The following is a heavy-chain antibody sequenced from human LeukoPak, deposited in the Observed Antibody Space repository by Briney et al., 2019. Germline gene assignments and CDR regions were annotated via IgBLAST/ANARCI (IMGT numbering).Heavy chain of an antibody. J-gene: IGHJ4*02. CDR2: IYHSGST. V-gene: IGHV4-38-2*02. CDR3: AGEVVGATAPFADY. D-gene: IGHD1-26*01. Sequence: SETLSLTCTVSGYSISSGYFWGWIRQPPGKGLEWIGSIYHSGSTYYNPSLKSRVTISVDTSKNQFSLKLSSVTAADTAVYYCAGEVVGATAPFADYWGQGTLVTVSS. CDR1: GYSISSGYF.